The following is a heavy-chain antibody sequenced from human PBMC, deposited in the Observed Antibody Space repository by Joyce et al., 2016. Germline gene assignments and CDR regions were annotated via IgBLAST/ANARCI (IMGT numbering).Heavy chain of an antibody. CDR2: ITNSGAT. D-gene: IGHD6-19*01. J-gene: IGHJ4*02. V-gene: IGHV4-34*01. CDR3: ARSQWLAPLMY. Sequence: QVQLQQWGAGLLKPSETLSLTCGVSGGPFRGFFWTWVRQPPGKGLEWIGDITNSGATNYNPYLKSRINFSVDTSKNQFSLKLTSLSAADTAVYYCARSQWLAPLMYWGQGTPVTVSS. CDR1: GGPFRGFF.